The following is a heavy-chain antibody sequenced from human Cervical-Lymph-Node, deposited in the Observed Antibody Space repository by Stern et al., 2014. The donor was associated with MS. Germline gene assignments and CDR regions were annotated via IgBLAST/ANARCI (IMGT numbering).Heavy chain of an antibody. CDR1: GFTFSSYA. CDR3: ARANYDFWSGYPDFHYYGMDV. D-gene: IGHD3-3*01. V-gene: IGHV3-30-3*01. Sequence: VQLVESGGGVVKPGRSLRLSCAASGFTFSSYAMHWVRQATGTGLDWVAVISYGGSNKYYADSVKGRFTISRDNSKNTLYLQMNSLRAEDTAVYYCARANYDFWSGYPDFHYYGMDVWGQGTTVTVSS. CDR2: ISYGGSNK. J-gene: IGHJ6*02.